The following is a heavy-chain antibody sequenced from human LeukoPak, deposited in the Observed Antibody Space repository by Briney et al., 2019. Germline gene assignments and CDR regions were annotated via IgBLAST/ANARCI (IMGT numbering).Heavy chain of an antibody. CDR3: ARRKRGSGGPFDY. J-gene: IGHJ4*02. V-gene: IGHV4-38-2*01. CDR1: GFTFSSYA. CDR2: IYYSGST. Sequence: GSLRLSCAASGFTFSSYAMSWVRQAPGKGLEWIGSIYYSGSTYYNPSLKSRVTISVDTSKNQFSLKLSSVTAADTAIYFCARRKRGSGGPFDYWGQGTLVTVSS. D-gene: IGHD6-19*01.